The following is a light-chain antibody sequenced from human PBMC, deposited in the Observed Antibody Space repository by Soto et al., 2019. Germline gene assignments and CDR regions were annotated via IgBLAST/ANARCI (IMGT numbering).Light chain of an antibody. V-gene: IGLV4-60*02. CDR2: LEGSGSY. CDR1: SGHSSHI. Sequence: QPVLTQSSSASASLGSSVKLTCSLSSGHSSHIIAWHQQQPGKAPRFLMKLEGSGSYNKGSGVPDRFSGSSSGADRYLTISNLQFEDEADYYCETWDSYTRVFGGGTKLTVL. CDR3: ETWDSYTRV. J-gene: IGLJ3*02.